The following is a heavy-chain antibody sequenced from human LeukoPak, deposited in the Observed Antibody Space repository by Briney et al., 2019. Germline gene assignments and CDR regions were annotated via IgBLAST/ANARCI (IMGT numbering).Heavy chain of an antibody. J-gene: IGHJ6*02. CDR3: AKDMAVAGTHYYYYGMDV. Sequence: PGRSLGLSCAASGFTFDDYAMHWVRQAPGKGLEWVSGISWNSGSIGYADSVKGRLTISRDNAKNSLYLQMNSLRAEDTALYYCAKDMAVAGTHYYYYGMDVWGQGTTVTVSS. D-gene: IGHD6-19*01. V-gene: IGHV3-9*01. CDR2: ISWNSGSI. CDR1: GFTFDDYA.